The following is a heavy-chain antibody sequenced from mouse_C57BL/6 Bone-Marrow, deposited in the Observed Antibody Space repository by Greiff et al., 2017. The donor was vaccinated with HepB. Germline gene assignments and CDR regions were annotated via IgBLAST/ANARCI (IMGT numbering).Heavy chain of an antibody. J-gene: IGHJ3*01. V-gene: IGHV1-43*01. Sequence: EVKLMESGPELVKPGASVKISCKASGYSFTGYYMHWVKQSSEKSLEWIGEINPSTGGTSYNQKFKGKATLTVDKSSSTAYMQLKSLTSEDSAVYYCARPTIVTTRGFAYWGQGTLVTVSA. CDR3: ARPTIVTTRGFAY. D-gene: IGHD2-5*01. CDR2: INPSTGGT. CDR1: GYSFTGYY.